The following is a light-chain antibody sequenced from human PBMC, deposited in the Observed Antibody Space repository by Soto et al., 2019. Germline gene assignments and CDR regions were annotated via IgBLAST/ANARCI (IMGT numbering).Light chain of an antibody. V-gene: IGKV3-15*01. CDR2: GAS. Sequence: EIGLAQSPFTLSLSPGDRATLSCRASQSVSSYLAWYQQKPGQAPRLLIYGASTRATGIPARFSGSGSGTEFTLTISSLQSEGFAVYYCQQYNKWPKTVGQGTKVDIK. CDR1: QSVSSY. CDR3: QQYNKWPKT. J-gene: IGKJ1*01.